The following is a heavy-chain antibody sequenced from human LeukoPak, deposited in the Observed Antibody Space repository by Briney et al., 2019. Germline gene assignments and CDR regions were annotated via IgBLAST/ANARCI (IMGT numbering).Heavy chain of an antibody. J-gene: IGHJ5*02. CDR2: MNPNSGNT. Sequence: ASVKVSCKASGYTFTSYDINWVRQATGQGLEWMGWMNPNSGNTGYAQKFQGRVTMTRNTSISTAYMELSSLRSEGTAVYYCARGIGSDNWFDPWGQGTLVTVSS. CDR1: GYTFTSYD. D-gene: IGHD2-15*01. V-gene: IGHV1-8*01. CDR3: ARGIGSDNWFDP.